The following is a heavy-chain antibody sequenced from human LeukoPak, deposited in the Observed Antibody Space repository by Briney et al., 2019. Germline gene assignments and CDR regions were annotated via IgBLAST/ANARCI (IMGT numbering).Heavy chain of an antibody. CDR1: GFTFSNYG. CDR3: AFTSGGGKSDVFDI. Sequence: GGSLRLSCAASGFTFSNYGMHWVRQASGKGLEWVAFIRYDGSNKYHADSVTGRFTISRDNSKNTLYLQMESLRAEDTAVYYCAFTSGGGKSDVFDIWGQGTMVTVSS. V-gene: IGHV3-30*02. J-gene: IGHJ3*02. D-gene: IGHD1-1*01. CDR2: IRYDGSNK.